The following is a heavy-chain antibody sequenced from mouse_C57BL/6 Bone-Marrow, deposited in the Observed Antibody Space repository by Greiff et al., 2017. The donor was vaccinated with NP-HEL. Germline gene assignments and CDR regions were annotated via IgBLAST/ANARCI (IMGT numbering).Heavy chain of an antibody. CDR3: ARTDYYGSLVDD. J-gene: IGHJ2*01. Sequence: QVQLQQPGAELVKPGASVKLSCKASGYSFTSYWMHWVKQRPGRGLEWIGRIDPNSGGTKYNEKFKSKATLTVAKPSTTSYMQLSILTSEDAAFYYGARTDYYGSLVDDRGQGTTLTVAS. CDR1: GYSFTSYW. V-gene: IGHV1-72*01. CDR2: IDPNSGGT. D-gene: IGHD1-1*01.